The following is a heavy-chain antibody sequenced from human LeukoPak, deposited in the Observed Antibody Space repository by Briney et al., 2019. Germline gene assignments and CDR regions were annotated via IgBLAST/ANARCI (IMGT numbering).Heavy chain of an antibody. V-gene: IGHV4-59*01. CDR1: GGSISSYY. Sequence: SSETLSLTCTVSGGSISSYYWSWIRQPPGKGLEWIGYIYYSGSTNYNPSLKSRVTISVDTSKNQFSLKLSSVTAADTAVYYCARPGDCSSTTCSLYFQLWGQGTLVTVSS. CDR3: ARPGDCSSTTCSLYFQL. D-gene: IGHD2-2*01. J-gene: IGHJ1*01. CDR2: IYYSGST.